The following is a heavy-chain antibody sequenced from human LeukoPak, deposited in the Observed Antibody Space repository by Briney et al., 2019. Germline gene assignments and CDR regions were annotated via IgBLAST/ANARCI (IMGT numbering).Heavy chain of an antibody. CDR1: GFTSDDYG. CDR2: INWNGAST. D-gene: IGHD2-8*02. J-gene: IGHJ3*01. CDR3: ARDPWSFDF. Sequence: PGGSLRLSCEASGFTSDDYGMSWVRQAPGKGLEWVCDINWNGASTACTDSVKGRFTISRDNDKNFLYLEMNNLRAEDTALYHCARDPWSFDFWGQGTMVTVSA. V-gene: IGHV3-20*01.